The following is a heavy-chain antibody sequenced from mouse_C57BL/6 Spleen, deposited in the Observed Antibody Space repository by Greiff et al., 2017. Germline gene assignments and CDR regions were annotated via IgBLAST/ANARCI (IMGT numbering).Heavy chain of an antibody. Sequence: VQLQQPGAELVKPGASVKLSCKASGYTFTSYWMQWVKQRPGQGLEWIGEIDPSDSYTNYNQKFKGKATLTVDTSSSTAYMQLSSLTSEDSAVYYCARLVYDGYYGYWGQGTTLTVSS. CDR1: GYTFTSYW. V-gene: IGHV1-50*01. J-gene: IGHJ2*01. CDR3: ARLVYDGYYGY. CDR2: IDPSDSYT. D-gene: IGHD2-3*01.